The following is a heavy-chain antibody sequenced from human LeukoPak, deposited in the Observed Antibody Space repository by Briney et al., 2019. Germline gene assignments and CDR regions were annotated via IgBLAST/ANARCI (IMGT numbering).Heavy chain of an antibody. D-gene: IGHD5-24*01. Sequence: ASVKVSCKASGYTFTSYAMHWVRQAPGQRLEWMGWINAGNGNTKYSQKFQGRVTITRDTSASTAYMELSSLRSDDTAVYYCARVSISRDGYNPPDYWGQGTLVTVSS. V-gene: IGHV1-3*01. CDR2: INAGNGNT. CDR1: GYTFTSYA. CDR3: ARVSISRDGYNPPDY. J-gene: IGHJ4*02.